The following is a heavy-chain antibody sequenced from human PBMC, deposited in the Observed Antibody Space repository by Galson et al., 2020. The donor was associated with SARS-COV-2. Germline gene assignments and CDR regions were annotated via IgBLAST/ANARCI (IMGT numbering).Heavy chain of an antibody. CDR2: ISGDGGST. CDR1: GFTFDDYA. J-gene: IGHJ6*02. CDR3: AKDLWGYDILTGLYYYYYYGMDV. V-gene: IGHV3-43*02. Sequence: TGGSLRLSCAASGFTFDDYAMHWVRQAPGKGLEWVSLISGDGGSTYYADSVKGRFTISRDNSKNSLYLQMNSLRTEDTALYYCAKDLWGYDILTGLYYYYYYGMDVWGQGTTVTVSS. D-gene: IGHD3-9*01.